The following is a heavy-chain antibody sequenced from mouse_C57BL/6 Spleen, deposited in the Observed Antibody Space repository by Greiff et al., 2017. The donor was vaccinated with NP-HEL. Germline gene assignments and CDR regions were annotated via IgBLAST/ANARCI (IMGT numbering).Heavy chain of an antibody. Sequence: QVQLQQSGAELVRPGASVKLSCKASGYTFTDYYINWVKQRPGQGLEWIARIYPGSGNTYYNEKFKGKATLTAEKSSSTAYMQLSSLTSEDSAVYFCARSLRYFDYWGQGTTLTVSS. D-gene: IGHD1-1*01. CDR1: GYTFTDYY. V-gene: IGHV1-76*01. CDR2: IYPGSGNT. CDR3: ARSLRYFDY. J-gene: IGHJ2*01.